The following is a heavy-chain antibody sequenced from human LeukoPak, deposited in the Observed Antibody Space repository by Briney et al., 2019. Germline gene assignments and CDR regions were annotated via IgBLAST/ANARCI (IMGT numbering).Heavy chain of an antibody. CDR2: IYHSGST. V-gene: IGHV4-38-2*02. CDR1: GYSISSGYY. Sequence: SETLSLTCTVSGYSISSGYYWGWIRQPPGKGQEWSGSIYHSGSTYYNPSLKSRVTISVDTSKNQFSLKLSSVTAADTAVYYCARLDCSSTSCPPYYMDVWGKGTTVTVSS. J-gene: IGHJ6*03. D-gene: IGHD2-2*01. CDR3: ARLDCSSTSCPPYYMDV.